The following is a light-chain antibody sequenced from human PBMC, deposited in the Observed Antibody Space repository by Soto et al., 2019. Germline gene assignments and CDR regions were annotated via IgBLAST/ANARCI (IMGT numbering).Light chain of an antibody. CDR3: QQRSNWPPIT. V-gene: IGKV3-11*01. Sequence: EIVLTLSPATLSLSPGERATLFFRASQSVSSYLARYQQKPGQAPRLLIYDASNRATGIPARFSGSGSGTDFTLTISSLEPEDFAVYYCQQRSNWPPITFGQGTRLEIK. CDR2: DAS. J-gene: IGKJ5*01. CDR1: QSVSSY.